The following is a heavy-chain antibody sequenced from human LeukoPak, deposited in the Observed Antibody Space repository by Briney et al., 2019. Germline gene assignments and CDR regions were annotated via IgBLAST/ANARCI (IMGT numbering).Heavy chain of an antibody. CDR3: ARGASGALRYFDWLTRINWFDP. J-gene: IGHJ5*02. CDR2: IIPIFGTA. CDR1: GYTFTGYY. V-gene: IGHV1-69*13. Sequence: SVKVSCKTSGYTFTGYYMHWVRQAPGQGLEWMGGIIPIFGTANYAQKFQGRVTITADESTSTAYMELSSLRSEDTAVYYCARGASGALRYFDWLTRINWFDPWGQGTLVTVSS. D-gene: IGHD3-9*01.